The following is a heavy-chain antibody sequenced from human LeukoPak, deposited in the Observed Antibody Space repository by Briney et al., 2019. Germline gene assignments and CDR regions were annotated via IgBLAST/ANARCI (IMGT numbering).Heavy chain of an antibody. D-gene: IGHD2-2*01. Sequence: GGSLRLSCAASGFTLSSYGMRWVRQAPGKGVEWVAFIRYYGSNKYYADSVNGPFTISRDNSKNTLYLQMNSLRAEDTAVYYCAKDWGNIVVVPAALEYFQHWGQGTLVTVSS. J-gene: IGHJ1*01. CDR1: GFTLSSYG. V-gene: IGHV3-30*02. CDR3: AKDWGNIVVVPAALEYFQH. CDR2: IRYYGSNK.